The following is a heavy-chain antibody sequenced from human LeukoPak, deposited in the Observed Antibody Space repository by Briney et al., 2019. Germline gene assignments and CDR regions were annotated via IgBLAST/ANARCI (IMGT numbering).Heavy chain of an antibody. CDR3: AKDGDSYCSGGSCYSREFT. V-gene: IGHV3-30*02. J-gene: IGHJ5*02. CDR2: IRYGGSNK. Sequence: PGGSLRLSCAASGFTFRSYGMHWVGQAPGKGLEWVAFIRYGGSNKYYADSVKGRFTISRDNSKNTLYLQMNSLRAEDTAVYYCAKDGDSYCSGGSCYSREFTWGQGTLVTVSS. CDR1: GFTFRSYG. D-gene: IGHD2-15*01.